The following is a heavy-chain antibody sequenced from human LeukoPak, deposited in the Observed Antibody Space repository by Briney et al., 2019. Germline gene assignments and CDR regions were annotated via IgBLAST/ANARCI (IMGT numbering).Heavy chain of an antibody. V-gene: IGHV4-59*11. CDR2: IYYSGST. J-gene: IGHJ6*03. Sequence: SETLSFTCTVSGGSISSHYWSWIRQPPGKGLEWIGYIYYSGSTNYNPSLKSRVTISVDTSKNQFSLKLSSVTAADTAVYYCARGRMTTVTTDLYYYYYMDVWGKGTTVTVSS. CDR1: GGSISSHY. CDR3: ARGRMTTVTTDLYYYYYMDV. D-gene: IGHD4-17*01.